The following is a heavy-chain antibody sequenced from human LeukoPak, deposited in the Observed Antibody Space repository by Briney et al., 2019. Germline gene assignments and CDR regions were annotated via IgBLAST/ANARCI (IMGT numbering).Heavy chain of an antibody. D-gene: IGHD3-10*01. V-gene: IGHV3-21*01. J-gene: IGHJ4*02. CDR3: AATYGSRIPFDY. Sequence: GGSLRLSCAASGFTFSSYSMNWVRQAPGKGLEWVSSISSNSTYIHFADSVKARFTISRDNAKNSLYLQMNSLRAEDTAVYYCAATYGSRIPFDYWGQGTLVTVSS. CDR1: GFTFSSYS. CDR2: ISSNSTYI.